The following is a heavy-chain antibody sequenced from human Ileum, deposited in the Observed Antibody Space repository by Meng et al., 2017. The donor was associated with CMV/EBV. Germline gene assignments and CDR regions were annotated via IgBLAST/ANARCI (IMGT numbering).Heavy chain of an antibody. CDR1: GGSISGYH. V-gene: IGHV4-4*07. CDR3: GRAGARGVPVDI. D-gene: IGHD3-10*01. CDR2: LRTSGTT. J-gene: IGHJ4*02. Sequence: EPGPGLVKPSETLSRTGTVSGGSISGYHWTWIRKPAGKGLEWIGRLRTSGTTDHNPSLKSRVTLSIDTSKNQFSLKLSSVTAADTAVYYCGRAGARGVPVDIWGQGTLVTVSS.